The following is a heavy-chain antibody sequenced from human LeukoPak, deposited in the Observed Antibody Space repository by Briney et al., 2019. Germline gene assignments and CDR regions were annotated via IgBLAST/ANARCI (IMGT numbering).Heavy chain of an antibody. Sequence: SETLSLTCAVYGGSFSGYYWSWIRQPPGKGLEWIGEINHSGSTNYNPSLKSRVTISVDTSKNQFSLKLSSVTAADTAVYYCARDRGRNIVVVVAATHYFDYWGQGTLVTVSS. CDR2: INHSGST. V-gene: IGHV4-34*01. J-gene: IGHJ4*02. D-gene: IGHD2-15*01. CDR1: GGSFSGYY. CDR3: ARDRGRNIVVVVAATHYFDY.